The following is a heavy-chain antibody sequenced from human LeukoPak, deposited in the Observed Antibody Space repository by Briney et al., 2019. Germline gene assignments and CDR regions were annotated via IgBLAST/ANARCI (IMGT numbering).Heavy chain of an antibody. D-gene: IGHD3-9*01. CDR1: GYTFTAYY. Sequence: ASVTVPCKASGYTFTAYYINWLRQAPGQGLEWMGWINPNSGDTNCAQKFQGRVTMTRDTSISTAYMELGRLKSDDTALYYCAGGMTGGDYWGQGTLFTASS. V-gene: IGHV1-2*02. J-gene: IGHJ4*02. CDR3: AGGMTGGDY. CDR2: INPNSGDT.